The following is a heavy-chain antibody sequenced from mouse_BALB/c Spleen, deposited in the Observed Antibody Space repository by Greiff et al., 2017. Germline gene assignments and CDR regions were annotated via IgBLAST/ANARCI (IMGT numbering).Heavy chain of an antibody. CDR1: GFNIKDYY. V-gene: IGHV14-1*02. CDR3: ASLLITTTGFAY. J-gene: IGHJ3*01. Sequence: EVQLQQSGAELVRPGALVKLSCKASGFNIKDYYMHWVKQRPEQGLEWIGWIDPENGNTIYDPKFQGKASITADTSSNTAYLQLSSLTSEDTAVYYCASLLITTTGFAYWGQGTLVTVSA. CDR2: IDPENGNT. D-gene: IGHD2-4*01.